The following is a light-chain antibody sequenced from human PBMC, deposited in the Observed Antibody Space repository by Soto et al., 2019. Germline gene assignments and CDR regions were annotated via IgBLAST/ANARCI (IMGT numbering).Light chain of an antibody. Sequence: PGERATLSCRASQSVRSSHLAWYQQMPGQAPRLLIYGASNRATGIPDRFSGSGSGTDFTLTISRLEPEDFAVYSCQQYSSSPLTFGGGTKVEIK. V-gene: IGKV3-20*01. J-gene: IGKJ4*01. CDR2: GAS. CDR1: QSVRSSH. CDR3: QQYSSSPLT.